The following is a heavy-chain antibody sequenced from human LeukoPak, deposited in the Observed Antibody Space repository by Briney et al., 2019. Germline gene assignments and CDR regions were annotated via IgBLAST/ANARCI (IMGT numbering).Heavy chain of an antibody. J-gene: IGHJ4*02. Sequence: GGSLRLSCAASGFTFSSYAMSWVRQAPGKGLDWVSAISGSAGSTDYADSVKGRFTISRDNSKNTLYLQMDGLRAEDTAVYYCAKSKNYYDSSGQGGGTYWGQGTLVTVSS. D-gene: IGHD3-22*01. V-gene: IGHV3-23*01. CDR1: GFTFSSYA. CDR3: AKSKNYYDSSGQGGGTY. CDR2: ISGSAGST.